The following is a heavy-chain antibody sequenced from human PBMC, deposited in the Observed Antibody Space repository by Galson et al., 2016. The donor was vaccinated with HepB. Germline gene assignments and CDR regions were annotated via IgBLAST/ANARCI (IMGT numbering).Heavy chain of an antibody. CDR3: ATPRHDSTAAVGTFDC. V-gene: IGHV1-2*02. CDR1: GYSFTGYH. Sequence: SVTVSCKASGYSFTGYHLHWVRQAPGQGLEWVGWINPHTGGTNYAQRFQGRVTMTRDTAISTAYLELRRLTSDDTAVYYCATPRHDSTAAVGTFDCWGQGTLVAVSS. CDR2: INPHTGGT. J-gene: IGHJ4*02. D-gene: IGHD2-2*01.